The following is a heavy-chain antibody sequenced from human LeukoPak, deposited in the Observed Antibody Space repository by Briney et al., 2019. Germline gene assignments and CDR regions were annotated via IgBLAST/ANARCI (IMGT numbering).Heavy chain of an antibody. CDR1: GGSISNGGYY. Sequence: SETLSLTCTVSGGSISNGGYYWSWIRQHPGKGLEWIGCIYYSGSTYYNPSLKSRVTISVDTSKNQFSLKLSSVTAADTAVYYCARVSSVGRLNFDYWGQGTLVTVSS. J-gene: IGHJ4*02. CDR2: IYYSGST. CDR3: ARVSSVGRLNFDY. V-gene: IGHV4-31*03. D-gene: IGHD3-16*02.